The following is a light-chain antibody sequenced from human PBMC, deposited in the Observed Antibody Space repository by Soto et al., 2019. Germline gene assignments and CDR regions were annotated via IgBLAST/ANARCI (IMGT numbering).Light chain of an antibody. J-gene: IGKJ2*01. Sequence: EIVMTQSPATLSVSPGERATLSCRASQSVSSNLAWYQQKPGQAPRLLIYGASTRATGIPARLSGSGSGTEFTLTISSLQYEDFAVYYCQQYNNWPQTFGQGTKLEIK. CDR3: QQYNNWPQT. V-gene: IGKV3-15*01. CDR2: GAS. CDR1: QSVSSN.